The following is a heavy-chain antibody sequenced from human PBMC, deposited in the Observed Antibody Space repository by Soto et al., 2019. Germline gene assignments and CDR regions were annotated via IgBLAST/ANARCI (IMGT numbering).Heavy chain of an antibody. CDR3: SRGQRAAIGDYYYHGMDV. CDR2: INPNSGGT. V-gene: IGHV1-2*02. CDR1: GYTFTGYY. D-gene: IGHD2-2*02. J-gene: IGHJ6*02. Sequence: GASVKVSCKASGYTFTGYYMHWVRQAPGQGLEWMGWINPNSGGTNYAQKFQGRVTMTRDTSISTAYMELNTLKTEDTAVYYCSRGQRAAIGDYYYHGMDVWGQGTTVTVSS.